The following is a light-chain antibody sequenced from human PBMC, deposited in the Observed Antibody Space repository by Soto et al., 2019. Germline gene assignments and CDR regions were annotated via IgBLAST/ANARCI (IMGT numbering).Light chain of an antibody. Sequence: DIQMTQSPSSLSASVGDRVTITCRASQSISSYLNWYQQKPGKAPNLLIYAASSLQSGVPSRFSGSGSETDFTLTISSLQPEDFATYYCQQSYSIPHTFGQGTKLEIK. CDR1: QSISSY. J-gene: IGKJ2*01. V-gene: IGKV1-39*01. CDR2: AAS. CDR3: QQSYSIPHT.